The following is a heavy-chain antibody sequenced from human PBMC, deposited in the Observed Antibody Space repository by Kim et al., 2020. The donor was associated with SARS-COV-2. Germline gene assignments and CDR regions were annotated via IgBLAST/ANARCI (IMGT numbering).Heavy chain of an antibody. V-gene: IGHV1-69*04. J-gene: IGHJ4*02. CDR1: GGTFSSYA. CDR2: IIPILGIA. CDR3: ARTGRALHHYFDY. Sequence: SVKVSCKASGGTFSSYAISWVRQAPGQGLEWMGRIIPILGIANYAQKFQGRVTITADKSTSTAYMELSSLRSEDTAVYYCARTGRALHHYFDYWGQGTLVTVSS.